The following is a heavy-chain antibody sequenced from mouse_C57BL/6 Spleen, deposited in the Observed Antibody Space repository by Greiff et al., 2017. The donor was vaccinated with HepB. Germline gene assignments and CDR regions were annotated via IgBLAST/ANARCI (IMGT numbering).Heavy chain of an antibody. CDR1: GYTFTDYN. CDR3: ARLGYGSSYFDY. J-gene: IGHJ2*01. V-gene: IGHV1-18*01. Sequence: VQLQQSGPELVKPGASVKIPCKASGYTFTDYNMDWVKQSHGKSLEWIGDINPNNGGTIYNQKFKGKATLTVNKSSSTAYMELRSLTSEDTAVYYCARLGYGSSYFDYWGQGTTLTVSS. CDR2: INPNNGGT. D-gene: IGHD1-1*01.